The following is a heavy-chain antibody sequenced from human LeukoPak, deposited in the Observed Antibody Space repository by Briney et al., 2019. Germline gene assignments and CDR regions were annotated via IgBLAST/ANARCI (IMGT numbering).Heavy chain of an antibody. D-gene: IGHD3-22*01. Sequence: SETLSLTCTVSGGSISSSYYYWGWIRQPPGKGLEWIGSIYYSGSTYYNPSLKSRVTISVDTSKNQFSLKLRSVTAADTAVYYCARGVSRYYYDSSGYYYFDYWGQGTLVTVSS. CDR2: IYYSGST. V-gene: IGHV4-39*01. CDR1: GGSISSSYYY. CDR3: ARGVSRYYYDSSGYYYFDY. J-gene: IGHJ4*02.